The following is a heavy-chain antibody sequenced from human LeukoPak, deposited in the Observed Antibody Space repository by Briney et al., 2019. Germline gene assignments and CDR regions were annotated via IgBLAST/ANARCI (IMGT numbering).Heavy chain of an antibody. D-gene: IGHD6-19*01. CDR3: AREKVAVAGTGLDD. J-gene: IGHJ4*02. CDR2: IEDGGRA. V-gene: IGHV3-66*01. CDR1: GFTVSRNY. Sequence: PGGSLRLSCAASGFTVSRNYMNWVRQAPGKGPEWVSVIEDGGRAYYADSVKGRFTISRDNSRNTLYLQMNSLRVDDTAVYYCAREKVAVAGTGLDDWGQGTLVTVSS.